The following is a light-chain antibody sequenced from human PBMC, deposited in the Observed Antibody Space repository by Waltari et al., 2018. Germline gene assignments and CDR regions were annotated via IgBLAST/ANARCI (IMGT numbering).Light chain of an antibody. CDR1: RSVSSIS. Sequence: IVLTQSPATLSLSPGERATLSCRASRSVSSISLTWYQQKSGQSPRLLIYGASSRATAIPDRCSGSGSGTDFTLIIDRLEPEDFAVYYCQQYDGSVVTFGGGTKVEIK. CDR3: QQYDGSVVT. V-gene: IGKV3-20*01. CDR2: GAS. J-gene: IGKJ4*01.